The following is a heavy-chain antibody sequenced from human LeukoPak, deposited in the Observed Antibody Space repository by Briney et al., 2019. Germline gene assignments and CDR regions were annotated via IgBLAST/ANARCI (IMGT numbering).Heavy chain of an antibody. CDR3: ARVQLPATKGAFDI. Sequence: PSETPSLTCSVSGGSISTYYWSWIRQPAGRGLEWIGRIYTSGGTNYNPSLKSRVTMSVDTSKNQFSLRMTSVTAADTALYWCARVQLPATKGAFDIWGQGTMVTVPS. V-gene: IGHV4-4*07. D-gene: IGHD2-2*01. J-gene: IGHJ3*02. CDR2: IYTSGGT. CDR1: GGSISTYY.